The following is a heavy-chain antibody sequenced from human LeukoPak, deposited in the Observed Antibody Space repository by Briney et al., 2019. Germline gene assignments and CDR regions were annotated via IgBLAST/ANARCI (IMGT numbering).Heavy chain of an antibody. D-gene: IGHD5-12*01. J-gene: IGHJ4*02. V-gene: IGHV3-23*01. CDR2: IGGSNGIT. CDR1: GFTFSSYA. CDR3: ARNENSGWGYFDY. Sequence: GGSLRLSCAASGFTFSSYAMSWVRLAPGKGLEWVSVIGGSNGITFYVGSVKGRFTISRDNSKDTLYLQMNSLRAEDTAVYYCARNENSGWGYFDYWGQGTLVTVSS.